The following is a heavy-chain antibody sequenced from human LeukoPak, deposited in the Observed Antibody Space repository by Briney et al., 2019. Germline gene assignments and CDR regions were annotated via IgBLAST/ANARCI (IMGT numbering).Heavy chain of an antibody. J-gene: IGHJ4*02. D-gene: IGHD2-15*01. Sequence: AGSLSLSCTASGFPFSRYAMSWIRQPPGRGLEWISDVDDNEKTHYADSVRGRFTISRDNSKKTVYLQMNSLSDQDTAVYYCASDLSWWVAADYGGQGVLVTVSS. CDR1: GFPFSRYA. CDR3: ASDLSWWVAADY. V-gene: IGHV3-23*05. CDR2: VDDNEKT.